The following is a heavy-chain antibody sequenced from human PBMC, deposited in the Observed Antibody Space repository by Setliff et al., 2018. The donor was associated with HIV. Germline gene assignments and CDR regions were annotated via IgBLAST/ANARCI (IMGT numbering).Heavy chain of an antibody. Sequence: PSETLSLTCAVYGGSLNDYSWNWIRQSPGKGLEWIGEVNLPKTLNYNPSLESRVTISVDTSKKQFSLDLSSVTAADTAVYYCARDKGDSSGLTYFYMDVWGKGTTVTVSS. CDR3: ARDKGDSSGLTYFYMDV. D-gene: IGHD3-22*01. CDR1: GGSLNDYS. CDR2: VNLPKTL. J-gene: IGHJ6*03. V-gene: IGHV4-34*01.